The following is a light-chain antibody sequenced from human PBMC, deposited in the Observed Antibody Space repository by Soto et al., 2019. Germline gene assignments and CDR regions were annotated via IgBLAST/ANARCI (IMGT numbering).Light chain of an antibody. CDR1: QSISSS. J-gene: IGKJ3*01. CDR3: QQSYSIPST. V-gene: IGKV1-39*01. CDR2: AAS. Sequence: DIQMTQSPSSLSASVGDRVTITCRASQSISSSLNWYRQKPGKSPKLLIYAASSLQSGVPSRFSGSGSGTDFTRTISSLQPEDFATYYCQQSYSIPSTFGPGIKVDIK.